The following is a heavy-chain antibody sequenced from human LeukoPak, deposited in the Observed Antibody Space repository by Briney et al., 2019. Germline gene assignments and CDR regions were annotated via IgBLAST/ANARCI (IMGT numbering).Heavy chain of an antibody. V-gene: IGHV1-69*05. CDR2: IIPIFGTA. J-gene: IGHJ6*03. CDR3: ARDSDYGGHYYYHYMDV. D-gene: IGHD4-23*01. CDR1: GGTFSSYA. Sequence: SVKVSCKASGGTFSSYAISWVRQAPGQGLEWMGGIIPIFGTANYAQKFQGRVTITTDESTSTAYMELSSLRSEDTAVYYCARDSDYGGHYYYHYMDVWGKGTTVTVSS.